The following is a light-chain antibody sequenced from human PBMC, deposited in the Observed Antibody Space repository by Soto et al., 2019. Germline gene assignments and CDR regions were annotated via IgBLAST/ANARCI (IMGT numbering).Light chain of an antibody. CDR1: SSDVGSYNL. V-gene: IGLV2-23*01. J-gene: IGLJ2*01. Sequence: QSALTQPASVSGSPGQSITISCTGTSSDVGSYNLVSWYQQHPGKAPKLMIYEGSKRPSGVSNRFSGSKSGNTASLTISGLQVEDGADYNCCSYEGRSPLVFGGGTKVTAL. CDR2: EGS. CDR3: CSYEGRSPLV.